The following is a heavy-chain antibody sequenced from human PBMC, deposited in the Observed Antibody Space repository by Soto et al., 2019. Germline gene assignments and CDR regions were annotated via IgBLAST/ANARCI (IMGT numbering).Heavy chain of an antibody. CDR2: IYSGGST. V-gene: IGHV3-53*02. CDR1: GFTVSSNY. CDR3: ARDHGDYLNWFDP. D-gene: IGHD4-17*01. Sequence: EVQLVETGGGLIQPGGSLRLSCAASGFTVSSNYMSWVRQAPGKGLEWVSVIYSGGSTYYADSVKGRFTISRDNSKNTLYLQISSLRAEDTAVYYCARDHGDYLNWFDPWGQGTLVTVSS. J-gene: IGHJ5*02.